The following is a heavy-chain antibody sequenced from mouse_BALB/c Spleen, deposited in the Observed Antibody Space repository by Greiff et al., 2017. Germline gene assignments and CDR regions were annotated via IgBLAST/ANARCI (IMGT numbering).Heavy chain of an antibody. D-gene: IGHD2-1*01. CDR2: IYPYNGGT. CDR1: GYTFTDYN. Sequence: EVMLVESGPELVKPGASVKISCKASGYTFTDYNMHWVKQSHGKSLEWIGYIYPYNGGTGYNQKFKSKATLTVDNSSSTAYMELRSLTSEDSAVYYCAREGARYGNYDGFAYWGQGTLVTVSA. V-gene: IGHV1S29*02. CDR3: AREGARYGNYDGFAY. J-gene: IGHJ3*01.